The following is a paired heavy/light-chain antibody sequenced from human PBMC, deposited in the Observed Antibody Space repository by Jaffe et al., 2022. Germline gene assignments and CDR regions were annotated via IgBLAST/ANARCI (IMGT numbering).Light chain of an antibody. CDR1: QSVSSSY. Sequence: EIVLTQSPGTLSLSPGERATLSCRASQSVSSSYLAWYQQKPGQAPRLLIYGASSRATGIPDRFSGSGSGTDFTLTISRLEPEDFAVYYCQQYGSSSVTFGQGTKLEIK. CDR2: GAS. J-gene: IGKJ2*01. V-gene: IGKV3-20*01. CDR3: QQYGSSSVT.
Heavy chain of an antibody. J-gene: IGHJ3*02. D-gene: IGHD6-19*01. CDR1: GFSLSTSGMC. V-gene: IGHV2-70*20. CDR2: IDWDDDK. CDR3: ARIRIRVTTRIAVAGSGAFDI. Sequence: QVTLRESGPALVKPTQTLTLTCTFSGFSLSTSGMCVSWVRQPPGKALEWLALIDWDDDKYYSTSLKTRLTISKDTSKNQVVLTMTNMDPVDTATYYCARIRIRVTTRIAVAGSGAFDIWGQGTMVTVSS.